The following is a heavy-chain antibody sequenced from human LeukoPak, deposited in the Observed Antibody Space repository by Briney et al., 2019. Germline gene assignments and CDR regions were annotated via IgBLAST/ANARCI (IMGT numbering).Heavy chain of an antibody. D-gene: IGHD6-13*01. CDR2: INHSGST. J-gene: IGHJ5*02. Sequence: SETLSLTCAVYGGSFSGYYWSWIRQPPGKGLEWIGEINHSGSTNYNPSLKSRVTISVDTSKNQFSLKLSSVTAADTAVYYCARVGQQHNWFDPWGQGTLVTVSS. V-gene: IGHV4-34*01. CDR1: GGSFSGYY. CDR3: ARVGQQHNWFDP.